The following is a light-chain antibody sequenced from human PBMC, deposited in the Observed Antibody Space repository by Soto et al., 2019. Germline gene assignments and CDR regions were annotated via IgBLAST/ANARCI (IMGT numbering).Light chain of an antibody. CDR2: GAS. CDR3: QQYDSSPLT. Sequence: EIVLTQSPGTLSLSPGERATLSCRASQSVNNNYLAWYQQKPGQAPRLLIYGASRRATGIPDRFSGSGSGTDFTLTISRLEPEDFAVYSCQQYDSSPLTFGGGTKVEIK. CDR1: QSVNNNY. J-gene: IGKJ4*01. V-gene: IGKV3-20*01.